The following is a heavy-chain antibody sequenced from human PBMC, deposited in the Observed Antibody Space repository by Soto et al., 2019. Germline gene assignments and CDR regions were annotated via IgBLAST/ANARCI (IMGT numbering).Heavy chain of an antibody. V-gene: IGHV3-53*01. CDR3: ARRSSGYPYYFDY. D-gene: IGHD3-22*01. Sequence: GGSLRLSCEASGFTVISNYIIWVRQAPGKGLEWVSVIYSGGSTYYADSVKGRFTISSDNSENTLYLQMNSLRAEDTAVYYCARRSSGYPYYFDYWGQGTLVTVSS. CDR1: GFTVISNY. CDR2: IYSGGST. J-gene: IGHJ4*02.